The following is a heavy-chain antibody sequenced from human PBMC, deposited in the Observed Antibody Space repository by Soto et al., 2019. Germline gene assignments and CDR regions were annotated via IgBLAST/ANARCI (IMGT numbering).Heavy chain of an antibody. J-gene: IGHJ4*02. CDR1: GGSISSSSYY. Sequence: QLQLQESGPGLVKPSETLSLTCTVSGGSISSSSYYWGWIRQPPGKGLEWIGSIYYSGSTYYNPSRKSRVTISVDTSKNQFSLKLSSVTAADTAVYYCARHRFGSSPFDYWGQGTLVTVSS. V-gene: IGHV4-39*01. CDR3: ARHRFGSSPFDY. D-gene: IGHD6-13*01. CDR2: IYYSGST.